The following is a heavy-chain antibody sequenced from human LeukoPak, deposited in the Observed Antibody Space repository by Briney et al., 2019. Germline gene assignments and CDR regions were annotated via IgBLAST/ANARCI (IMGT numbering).Heavy chain of an antibody. V-gene: IGHV3-33*01. CDR2: IWYDGSNK. CDR1: GFTFSSFG. CDR3: ARQGHSSIYSTRATEFDY. D-gene: IGHD6-13*01. J-gene: IGHJ4*02. Sequence: GGSLRLSCGASGFTFSSFGMHWLRQAPGKGLEWVAVIWYDGSNKYYADSVKGRFTISRDNSKNTLYLQMNSLRAEDTAVYYCARQGHSSIYSTRATEFDYWGQGTLVTVSS.